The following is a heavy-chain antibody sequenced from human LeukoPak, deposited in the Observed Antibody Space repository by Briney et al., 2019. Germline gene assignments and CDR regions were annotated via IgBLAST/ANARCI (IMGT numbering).Heavy chain of an antibody. Sequence: KPSETLSLTCAVYGGSFSGYYWSWIRQPPGKWLEWIGEINHSGSTNYNPSLKSRVTISVDTSKNQFSLKLSSVTAADTAVYYCARGLVCSSTSCYTGYYYYYYMDVWGKGTTVTVSS. CDR2: INHSGST. V-gene: IGHV4-34*01. D-gene: IGHD2-2*02. J-gene: IGHJ6*03. CDR3: ARGLVCSSTSCYTGYYYYYYMDV. CDR1: GGSFSGYY.